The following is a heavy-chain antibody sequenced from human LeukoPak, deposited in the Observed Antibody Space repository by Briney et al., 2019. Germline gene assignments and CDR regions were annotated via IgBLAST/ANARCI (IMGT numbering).Heavy chain of an antibody. J-gene: IGHJ4*02. CDR3: AREPYYYDSSGYYRFDY. CDR2: IWYDGSNK. CDR1: GFTFSIHG. V-gene: IGHV3-33*01. D-gene: IGHD3-22*01. Sequence: GGSLRFSCAASGFTFSIHGMHWVRQAPGKGLEWVAVIWYDGSNKYYADSVKGRFTTSRDNSKNTLYLQMNSLRAEDTAVYYCAREPYYYDSSGYYRFDYWGQGTLVTVSS.